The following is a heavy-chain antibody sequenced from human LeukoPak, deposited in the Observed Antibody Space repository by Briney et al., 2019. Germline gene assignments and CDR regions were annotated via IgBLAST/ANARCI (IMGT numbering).Heavy chain of an antibody. CDR1: GYTFTGYY. CDR3: ARDIGVWDSSGWRNYYYYGMDV. V-gene: IGHV1-2*04. D-gene: IGHD6-19*01. Sequence: ASVKVSCKASGYTFTGYYMHWVRQAPGQGLEWMGWINPNSGGTNYAQKFRGWVTMTRDTSISTAYMELSGLRSDDTAVYYCARDIGVWDSSGWRNYYYYGMDVWGQGTTVTVSS. J-gene: IGHJ6*02. CDR2: INPNSGGT.